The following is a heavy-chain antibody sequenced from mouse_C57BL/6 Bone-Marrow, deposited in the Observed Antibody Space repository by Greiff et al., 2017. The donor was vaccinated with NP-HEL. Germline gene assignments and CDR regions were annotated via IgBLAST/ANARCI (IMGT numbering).Heavy chain of an antibody. Sequence: ESGPGLVKPSQSLSLTCSVTGYSITSGYYWNWIRQFPGNKLEWMGYISYDGSNNYNPSLQNRISITRDTSKNQFFLKLNSVTTEDTATYYCARDPGKDWYFDVWGTGTTVTVSS. CDR3: ARDPGKDWYFDV. CDR2: ISYDGSN. CDR1: GYSITSGYY. J-gene: IGHJ1*03. D-gene: IGHD4-1*01. V-gene: IGHV3-6*01.